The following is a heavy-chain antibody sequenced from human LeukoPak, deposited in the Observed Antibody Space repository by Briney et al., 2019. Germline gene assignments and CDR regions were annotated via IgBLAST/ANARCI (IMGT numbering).Heavy chain of an antibody. V-gene: IGHV3-9*01. J-gene: IGHJ4*02. Sequence: GGSLRLSCAASGFTFDDYAMHWVRQAPGKGLEWVSGISWNSGSIGYADSVKGRFTISRDNAKNSLYLQMNSLRAEDTALYYCAKDNYYGSGSYGARAFDYWGQGTLVTVSS. CDR1: GFTFDDYA. CDR2: ISWNSGSI. D-gene: IGHD3-10*01. CDR3: AKDNYYGSGSYGARAFDY.